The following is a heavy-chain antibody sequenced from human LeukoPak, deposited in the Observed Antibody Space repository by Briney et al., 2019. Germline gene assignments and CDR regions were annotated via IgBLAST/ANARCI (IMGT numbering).Heavy chain of an antibody. CDR3: IRGAASGPYYGLDV. D-gene: IGHD1-26*01. J-gene: IGHJ6*02. V-gene: IGHV3-73*01. CDR2: IRSKANNYAT. Sequence: GSLRLSCAASGFTFSGSTIHWVRQASGEGLEWVGRIRSKANNYATAYATSVKGRFTLSRDDSNNTAYLQMNSLKTEDTAVYFCIRGAASGPYYGLDVWGQGATVTVSS. CDR1: GFTFSGST.